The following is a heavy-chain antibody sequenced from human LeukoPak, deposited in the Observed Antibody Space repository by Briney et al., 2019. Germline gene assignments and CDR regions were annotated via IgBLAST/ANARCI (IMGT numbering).Heavy chain of an antibody. D-gene: IGHD2-2*01. CDR3: ARVLGYCSSTSCHTLDY. CDR2: IYYSGST. CDR1: GGSISSSSYY. J-gene: IGHJ4*02. V-gene: IGHV4-39*07. Sequence: PSETLSLTCTVSGGSISSSSYYWGWIRQPPGKGLEWIGSIYYSGSTYYNPSLKSRVTISVDTSKNQFSLKLSSVTAADTAVYYCARVLGYCSSTSCHTLDYWGQGTLVTVSS.